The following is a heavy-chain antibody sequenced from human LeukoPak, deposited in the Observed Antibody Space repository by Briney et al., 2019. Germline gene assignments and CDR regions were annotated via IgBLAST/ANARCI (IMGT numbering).Heavy chain of an antibody. CDR2: ISVASDSI. J-gene: IGHJ4*02. CDR1: GFAFRDYT. V-gene: IGHV3-21*01. D-gene: IGHD3-9*01. CDR3: ARGLAMSGFTPYAY. Sequence: GGSLRLSCVASGFAFRDYTMNWVRRAAGKGLEWVSPISVASDSILYSDSVKGRFTISRDTAKNSLYLQMHGLGADDTAIYYCARGLAMSGFTPYAYWGQGTLVTVSS.